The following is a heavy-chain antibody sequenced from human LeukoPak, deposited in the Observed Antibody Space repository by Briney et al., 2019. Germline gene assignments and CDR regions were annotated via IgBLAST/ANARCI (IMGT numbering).Heavy chain of an antibody. D-gene: IGHD3-22*01. V-gene: IGHV3-23*01. CDR1: GFTFSTYA. J-gene: IGHJ4*02. Sequence: GGSLRLSCAAPGFTFSTYAMSWVRQTPGKGLEWVSSITSRDGTTYYADSVKGRFTISRDNSENTLFLQMNSLRAEDTAVYYCARDRPNYYDSSGHYYRRDGDYWGQGTLVTVSS. CDR3: ARDRPNYYDSSGHYYRRDGDY. CDR2: ITSRDGTT.